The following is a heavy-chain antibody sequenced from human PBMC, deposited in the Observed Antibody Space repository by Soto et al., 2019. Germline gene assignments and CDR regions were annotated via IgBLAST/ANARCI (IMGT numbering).Heavy chain of an antibody. V-gene: IGHV3-30-3*01. CDR3: ARDDEGGSDCDLGY. CDR1: GFTFSSYV. J-gene: IGHJ4*02. Sequence: QVQLVESGGGVVQPGRSLRLSCAASGFTFSSYVMHWVRQTPGRGLEWVAFISHDGNNKYYADSVKGRFTISRDNSENTLYVQREGLRAEDTAVYYCARDDEGGSDCDLGYWGQGTLVTVSS. D-gene: IGHD1-26*01. CDR2: ISHDGNNK.